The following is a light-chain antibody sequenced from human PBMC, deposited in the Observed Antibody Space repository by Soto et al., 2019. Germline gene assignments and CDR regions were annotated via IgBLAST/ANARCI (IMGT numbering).Light chain of an antibody. V-gene: IGLV1-44*01. J-gene: IGLJ3*02. CDR3: AAWDDSLNGWV. CDR2: GSV. CDR1: SSNMGRNA. Sequence: QSVLTQPPSASGTPGQTVTISCSGGSSNMGRNAINWYQQLPGTAPKLLIYGSVKRPSGVPDRFSGSKSGTSASLAISGLHSDDEADYYCAAWDDSLNGWVFGGGTKLTVL.